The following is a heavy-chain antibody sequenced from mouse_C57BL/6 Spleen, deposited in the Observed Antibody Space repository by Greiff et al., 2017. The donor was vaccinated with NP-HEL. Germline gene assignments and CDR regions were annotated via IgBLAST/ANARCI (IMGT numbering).Heavy chain of an antibody. D-gene: IGHD2-5*01. CDR3: TKGEYYSNYYAMDY. V-gene: IGHV1-50*01. CDR2: IDPSDSYT. Sequence: QVQLQQSGAELVKPGASVKLSCKASGYTFTSYWMQWVKQRPGQGLEWIGEIDPSDSYTNYNQKFKGKATLTVDTSSSTAYMQLSSLTSEDSAVYYSTKGEYYSNYYAMDYWGQGTSVTVSS. CDR1: GYTFTSYW. J-gene: IGHJ4*01.